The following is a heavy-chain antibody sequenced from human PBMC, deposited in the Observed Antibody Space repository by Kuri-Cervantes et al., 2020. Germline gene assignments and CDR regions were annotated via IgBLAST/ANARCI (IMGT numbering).Heavy chain of an antibody. CDR3: AKDRRDGYNYDAFDI. J-gene: IGHJ3*02. D-gene: IGHD5-24*01. Sequence: SLKISCAASGFTFSSYSMHWVRQAPGKGLEWVSGISWNSGSIGYADSVKGRFTISRDNAKNSLYLQMNSLRAEDTALYYCAKDRRDGYNYDAFDIWGQGTMVTVSS. CDR2: ISWNSGSI. V-gene: IGHV3-9*01. CDR1: GFTFSSYS.